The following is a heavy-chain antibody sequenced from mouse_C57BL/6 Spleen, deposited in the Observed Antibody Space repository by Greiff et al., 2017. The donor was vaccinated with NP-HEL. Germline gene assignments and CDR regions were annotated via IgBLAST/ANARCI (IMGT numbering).Heavy chain of an antibody. CDR3: ARHEEAILLGYAMDY. V-gene: IGHV1-62-2*01. D-gene: IGHD2-10*01. Sequence: VNVVESGAELVKPGASVKLSCKASGYTFTEYTIHWVKQRSGQGLEWIGWFYPGSGSIKYNEKFKDKATLTADKSSSTVYMELSRLTSEDSAVYFCARHEEAILLGYAMDYWGQGTSVTVSS. CDR1: GYTFTEYT. J-gene: IGHJ4*01. CDR2: FYPGSGSI.